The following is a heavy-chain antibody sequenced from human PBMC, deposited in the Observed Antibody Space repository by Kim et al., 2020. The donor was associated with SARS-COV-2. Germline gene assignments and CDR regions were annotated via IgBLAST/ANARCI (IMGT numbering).Heavy chain of an antibody. CDR1: GFTFSNFS. Sequence: GGSLRLSCTASGFTFSNFSMRWIRQAPGKGLEWVAVIYGGGSSIYYAGSVEGRFTVSRDNYKNSLYLQMNSLRAEDTAVYYCARLSTRGADDDHWGQDTL. J-gene: IGHJ1*01. D-gene: IGHD2-8*01. V-gene: IGHV3-7*03. CDR2: IYGGGSSI. CDR3: ARLSTRGADDDH.